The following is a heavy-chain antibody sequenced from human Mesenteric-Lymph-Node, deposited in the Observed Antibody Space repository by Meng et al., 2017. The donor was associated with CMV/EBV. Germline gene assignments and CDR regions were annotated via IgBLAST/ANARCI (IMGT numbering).Heavy chain of an antibody. CDR3: ARRGVPAAINWYFDL. D-gene: IGHD2-2*02. J-gene: IGHJ2*01. CDR1: SISSKS. V-gene: IGHV3-23*01. CDR2: ITGGGGFK. Sequence: SISSKSMTWVGQAPGKGLEWVSAITGGGGFKFYTDYADYVKGRFTISRDNSKDTLYLQMNSLRAEDTAVYYCARRGVPAAINWYFDLWGRGTLVTVSS.